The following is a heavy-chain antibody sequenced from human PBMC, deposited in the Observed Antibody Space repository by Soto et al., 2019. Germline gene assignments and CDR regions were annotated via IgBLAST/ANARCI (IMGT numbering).Heavy chain of an antibody. Sequence: ESLRISYKGSGCSFTSYWIGWVRQMPGKGLEGMGIIYPGESDTRYSPSVQGQVTISADKSSSTAYLQWSSLRASDTAMYYCARHTGYCIVGSCYSRSVDYYSGLAVWGKGTTVP. CDR1: GCSFTSYW. D-gene: IGHD2-15*01. CDR2: IYPGESDT. CDR3: ARHTGYCIVGSCYSRSVDYYSGLAV. V-gene: IGHV5-51*01. J-gene: IGHJ6*04.